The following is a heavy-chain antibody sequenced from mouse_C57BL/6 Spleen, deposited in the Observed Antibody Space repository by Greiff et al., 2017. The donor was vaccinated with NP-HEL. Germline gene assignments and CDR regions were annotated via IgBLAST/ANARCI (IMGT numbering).Heavy chain of an antibody. CDR2: ISGGGGNT. Sequence: EVQGVESGGGLVKPGGSLKLSCAASGFTFSSYTMSWVRQTPEKRLEWVATISGGGGNTYYPDSVKGRFTISRDNAKNTLYLQMSSLRSEDTALYYCARQYDGYYVYFDYWGQGTTLTVSS. V-gene: IGHV5-9*01. J-gene: IGHJ2*01. CDR3: ARQYDGYYVYFDY. CDR1: GFTFSSYT. D-gene: IGHD2-3*01.